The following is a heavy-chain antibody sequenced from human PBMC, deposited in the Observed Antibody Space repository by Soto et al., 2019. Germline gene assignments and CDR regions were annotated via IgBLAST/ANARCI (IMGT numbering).Heavy chain of an antibody. CDR3: ARHTPAISISDH. CDR2: IYYSGST. D-gene: IGHD2-15*01. J-gene: IGHJ1*01. Sequence: SETLSLTCTVSGGSISSSIYYWGWIRQPPGKGMEWIGSIYYSGSTYYNTSLNNRINISVDTSKNQFSLKLSSVTAADTAVYYCARHTPAISISDHWGQG. V-gene: IGHV4-39*01. CDR1: GGSISSSIYY.